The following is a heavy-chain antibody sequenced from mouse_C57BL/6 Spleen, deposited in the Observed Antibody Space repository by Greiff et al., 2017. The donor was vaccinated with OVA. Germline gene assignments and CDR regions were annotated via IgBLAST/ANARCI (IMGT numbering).Heavy chain of an antibody. CDR1: GYAFSSSW. D-gene: IGHD2-13*01. CDR2: IYPGDGDT. Sequence: QVQLKESGPELVKPGASVKISCKASGYAFSSSWMNWVKQRPGKGLEWIGRIYPGDGDTNYNGKFKGKATLTADKYSRTDYKPLRSLTYEDPTHSFGARGGDRDYWGQGTTLTVSS. V-gene: IGHV1-82*01. CDR3: ARGGDRDY. J-gene: IGHJ2*01.